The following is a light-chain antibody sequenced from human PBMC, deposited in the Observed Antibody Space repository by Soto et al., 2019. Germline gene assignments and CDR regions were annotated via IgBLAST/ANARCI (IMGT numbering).Light chain of an antibody. CDR3: QQRSTSST. V-gene: IGKV3-11*01. Sequence: EIVLTQSPATLSLSPGERATLSCRASQSVSIYLAWYQQKPGQAPRLLIYDTSNRATGIPTRFSGSGSWTXFTXXIXSLEPEDFXXXXXQQRSTSSTFGQGTRVEIK. CDR1: QSVSIY. CDR2: DTS. J-gene: IGKJ1*01.